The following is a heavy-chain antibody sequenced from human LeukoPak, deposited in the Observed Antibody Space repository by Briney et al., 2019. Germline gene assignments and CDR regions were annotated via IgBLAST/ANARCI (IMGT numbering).Heavy chain of an antibody. V-gene: IGHV4-59*01. CDR1: GGSISSYY. CDR3: ARADSSGWYFGRFDP. D-gene: IGHD6-19*01. J-gene: IGHJ5*02. CDR2: IYYSGST. Sequence: SETLSLTCTVSGGSISSYYWSWTRQPPGKGLEWIGYIYYSGSTNYNPSLKSRVTISVDTSKNQFSLKLSSVTAADTAVYYCARADSSGWYFGRFDPWGQGTLVTVSS.